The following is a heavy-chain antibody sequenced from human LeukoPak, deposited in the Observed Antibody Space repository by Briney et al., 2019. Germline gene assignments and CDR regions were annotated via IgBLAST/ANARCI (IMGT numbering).Heavy chain of an antibody. D-gene: IGHD6-19*01. CDR1: GVSFSNYY. J-gene: IGHJ4*02. CDR3: ASASSSSGWPTIDY. Sequence: SETLSLTCTVSGVSFSNYYWSWIRQPPGKGLEWIGYIYDSGSTNYTPSLKSRVTTSVDTSTNQFSLSLSSVTAADSAVYYCASASSSSGWPTIDYWGQGTLVTVSS. V-gene: IGHV4-59*08. CDR2: IYDSGST.